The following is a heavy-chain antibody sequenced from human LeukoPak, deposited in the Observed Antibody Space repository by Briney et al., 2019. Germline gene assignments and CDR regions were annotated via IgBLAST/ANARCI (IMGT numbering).Heavy chain of an antibody. Sequence: GRSLRLSCAASGFTFSSYAMHWVRQAPGKGLEWVAVISYDGSNKYYADPVKGRFTISRDNSKNTLYLQMNSLRAEDTAVYYCARDQSPYYYDSSGLGYWGQGTLVTVSS. J-gene: IGHJ4*02. D-gene: IGHD3-22*01. V-gene: IGHV3-30-3*01. CDR1: GFTFSSYA. CDR2: ISYDGSNK. CDR3: ARDQSPYYYDSSGLGY.